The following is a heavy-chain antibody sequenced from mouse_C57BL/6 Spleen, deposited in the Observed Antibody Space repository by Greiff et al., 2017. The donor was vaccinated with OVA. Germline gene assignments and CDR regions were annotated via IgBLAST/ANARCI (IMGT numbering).Heavy chain of an antibody. Sequence: VHVKQSGTVLARPGASVKMSCKTSGYTFTSYWMHWVKQRPGQGLEWIGAIYPGNSDTSYNQKFKGKAKLTAVTSASTAYMELSSLTNEDSAVYYCTRWENSNYVGYWGQGTTLTVSS. V-gene: IGHV1-5*01. J-gene: IGHJ2*01. CDR3: TRWENSNYVGY. D-gene: IGHD2-5*01. CDR2: IYPGNSDT. CDR1: GYTFTSYW.